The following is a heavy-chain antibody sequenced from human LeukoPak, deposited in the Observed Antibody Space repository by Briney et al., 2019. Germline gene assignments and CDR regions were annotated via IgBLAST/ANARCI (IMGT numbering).Heavy chain of an antibody. Sequence: PGGSLRLSCAASGFTFSSYGMHWVRQAPGRGLEWVAVISYDGSNKYYADSVKGRFTISRDNSKNSLYLQMNNLRAEDTAVYYCASERPSSSWYDYWGQGTLVTVSS. CDR2: ISYDGSNK. CDR1: GFTFSSYG. D-gene: IGHD6-13*01. CDR3: ASERPSSSWYDY. V-gene: IGHV3-30*03. J-gene: IGHJ4*02.